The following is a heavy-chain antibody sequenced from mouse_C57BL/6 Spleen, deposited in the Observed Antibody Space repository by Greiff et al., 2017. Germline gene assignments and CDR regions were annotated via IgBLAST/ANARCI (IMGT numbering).Heavy chain of an antibody. J-gene: IGHJ2*01. CDR3: ARDYGKGRYYFDY. CDR2: ISDGGSYT. D-gene: IGHD2-1*01. V-gene: IGHV5-4*01. Sequence: DVKVEESGGGLVKPGGSLKLSCAASGFTFSSYAMSWVRQTPEKRLEWVATISDGGSYTYYPDNVKGRFTISRDNAKNNLYLQMSHLKSEDTAMYYCARDYGKGRYYFDYWGQGTTLTVSS. CDR1: GFTFSSYA.